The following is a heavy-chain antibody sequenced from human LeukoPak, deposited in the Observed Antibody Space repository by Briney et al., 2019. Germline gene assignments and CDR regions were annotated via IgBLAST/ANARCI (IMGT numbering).Heavy chain of an antibody. CDR1: GFTFSETW. CDR3: WYPLIQGAVS. D-gene: IGHD1-14*01. CDR2: IRPDGSSG. Sequence: GGSLRLSCAASGFTFSETWMSWVRQAPGKGLEWVANIRPDGSSGAYVDSVKGRFAISRDNAKSSLSLQITTLRVEDTAVYYCWYPLIQGAVSWGQGTLVTVSS. V-gene: IGHV3-7*01. J-gene: IGHJ5*02.